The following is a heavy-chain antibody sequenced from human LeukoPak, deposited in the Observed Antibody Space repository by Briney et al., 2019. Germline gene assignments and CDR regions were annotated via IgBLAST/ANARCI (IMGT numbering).Heavy chain of an antibody. CDR2: IYYSGST. CDR3: ARAEYSSSSPDG. J-gene: IGHJ4*02. Sequence: PSETLSLTCTVSGGSISSYYWSWIRQPPGKGLEWIGYIYYSGSTNYNPSLKSRGTISVDTSKNQFSLKLSSVTATDTAVYYCARAEYSSSSPDGWGQGTLVTVSS. V-gene: IGHV4-59*01. D-gene: IGHD6-6*01. CDR1: GGSISSYY.